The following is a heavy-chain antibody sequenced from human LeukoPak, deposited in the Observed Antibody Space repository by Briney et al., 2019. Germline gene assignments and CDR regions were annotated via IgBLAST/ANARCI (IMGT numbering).Heavy chain of an antibody. Sequence: GGSLRLSCAAFGFTFNSFWMHCVRPAPGKGLVWVSRINAVGGRTSYAGSVKGRFTLSRDTATKTLYLYMNRLRGVDTPVYISAREPAAVAGIDHRGQGTLVTASS. CDR3: AREPAAVAGIDH. V-gene: IGHV3-74*01. J-gene: IGHJ4*02. CDR2: INAVGGRT. D-gene: IGHD6-19*01. CDR1: GFTFNSFW.